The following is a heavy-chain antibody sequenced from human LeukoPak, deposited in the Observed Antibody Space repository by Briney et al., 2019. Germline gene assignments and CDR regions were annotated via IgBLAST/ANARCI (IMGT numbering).Heavy chain of an antibody. Sequence: SGGSLRLSCAASGFTFSSYAMHWVRQAPGKGLEWVAVISYDGSNKYYADSVKGRFTISRDNSKNTLYLQMNSLRAEDTALYYCAKDISSGRRRGVFDYWGQGTLVTVSS. D-gene: IGHD3-10*01. CDR2: ISYDGSNK. CDR3: AKDISSGRRRGVFDY. J-gene: IGHJ4*02. CDR1: GFTFSSYA. V-gene: IGHV3-30-3*01.